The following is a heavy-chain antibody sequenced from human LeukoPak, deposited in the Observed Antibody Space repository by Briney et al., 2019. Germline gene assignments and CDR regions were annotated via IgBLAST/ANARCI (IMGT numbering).Heavy chain of an antibody. J-gene: IGHJ3*02. CDR3: ARRQPKGYDSSGYFLNDAFDI. V-gene: IGHV3-66*01. Sequence: GGSLRLSCAASGFTVGTNYMSWVRQAPGKGLEWVSVIYSGGSTYYADSVKGRFTISRDNSKNTLYLQMNSLRAEDTAVYYCARRQPKGYDSSGYFLNDAFDIWGQGIMVTVSS. D-gene: IGHD3-22*01. CDR1: GFTVGTNY. CDR2: IYSGGST.